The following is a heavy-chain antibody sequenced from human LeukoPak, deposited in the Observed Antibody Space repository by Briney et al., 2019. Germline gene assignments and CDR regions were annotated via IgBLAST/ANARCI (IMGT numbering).Heavy chain of an antibody. CDR3: ARGAYYYDSSGYYPYYYYYYMDV. D-gene: IGHD3-22*01. CDR1: GGSFSGYY. Sequence: SETLSLTFAVYGGSFSGYYWSWISQPPGKGLEWIGEINHSGSTNYNPSLKSRVTISVDTSKNQFSLKLSFVTAADTAVYYCARGAYYYDSSGYYPYYYYYYMDVWGKGTTVTVSS. J-gene: IGHJ6*03. CDR2: INHSGST. V-gene: IGHV4-34*01.